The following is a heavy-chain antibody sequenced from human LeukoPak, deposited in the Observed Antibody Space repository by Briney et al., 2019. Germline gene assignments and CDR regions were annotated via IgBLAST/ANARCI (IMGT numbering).Heavy chain of an antibody. CDR2: MNPNRGNT. CDR1: GGTLTSYD. J-gene: IGHJ4*02. D-gene: IGHD3-22*01. Sequence: ASVKVSCKASGGTLTSYDINWVRQATGQGLEWMGWMNPNRGNTGYAQKFQGRVTMTRNTSISTAYMELSSLRSEDTAVYYCARRYDSSGYYVYWGQGTLVTVSS. V-gene: IGHV1-8*01. CDR3: ARRYDSSGYYVY.